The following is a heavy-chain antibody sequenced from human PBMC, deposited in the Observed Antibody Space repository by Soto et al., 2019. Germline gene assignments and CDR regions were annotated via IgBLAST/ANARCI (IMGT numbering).Heavy chain of an antibody. J-gene: IGHJ6*03. CDR2: IYYSGST. Sequence: ETLSLTCTVSGGSISSYYWSWIRQPPGKGLEWIGYIYYSGSTNYNPSLKSRVTISVDTSKNQFSLKLSSVTAADTAVYYCARKNNYKDYYYYMDVWGKGTTVTVSS. CDR1: GGSISSYY. CDR3: ARKNNYKDYYYYMDV. V-gene: IGHV4-59*08. D-gene: IGHD4-4*01.